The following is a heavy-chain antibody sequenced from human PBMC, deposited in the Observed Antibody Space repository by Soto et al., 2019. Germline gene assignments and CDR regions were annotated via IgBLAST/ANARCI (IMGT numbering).Heavy chain of an antibody. Sequence: GGSLRLSCAASGFTFSSYAMSWVRQAPGKGLEWVSAISGSGGSTYYADSVKGRFTISRDNSKNTLYLQMNSLRAEDTAVYYCAKDAFPTIFGVVGDYYYYYMDVWGKGTTVTVSS. D-gene: IGHD3-3*01. V-gene: IGHV3-23*01. CDR2: ISGSGGST. J-gene: IGHJ6*03. CDR3: AKDAFPTIFGVVGDYYYYYMDV. CDR1: GFTFSSYA.